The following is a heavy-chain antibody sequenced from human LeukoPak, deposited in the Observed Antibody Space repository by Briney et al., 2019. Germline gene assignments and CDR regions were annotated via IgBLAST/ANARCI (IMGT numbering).Heavy chain of an antibody. CDR3: ARDRITIFGVAINYYFDY. Sequence: PGGSLRLSCAASGFTFSSYAMHWVRQAPGKGLEWVAVISYDGSNKYYADSVKGRFTISRDNSKNTLYLQMNSLRAEDTAVYYCARDRITIFGVAINYYFDYWGQGTLVTVSS. V-gene: IGHV3-30-3*01. D-gene: IGHD3-3*01. CDR2: ISYDGSNK. CDR1: GFTFSSYA. J-gene: IGHJ4*02.